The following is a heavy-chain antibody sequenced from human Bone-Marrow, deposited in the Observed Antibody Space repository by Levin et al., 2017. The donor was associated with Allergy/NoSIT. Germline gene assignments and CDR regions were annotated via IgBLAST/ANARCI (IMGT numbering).Heavy chain of an antibody. J-gene: IGHJ4*02. CDR3: ARGRITMIVVVGAFDY. Sequence: GGSLRLSCAASGFTFSSYAMHWVRQAPGKGLEWVAVISYDGSNKYYADSVKGRFTISRDNSKNTLYLQMNSLRAEDTAVYYCARGRITMIVVVGAFDYWGQGTLVTVSS. CDR2: ISYDGSNK. D-gene: IGHD3-22*01. CDR1: GFTFSSYA. V-gene: IGHV3-30*04.